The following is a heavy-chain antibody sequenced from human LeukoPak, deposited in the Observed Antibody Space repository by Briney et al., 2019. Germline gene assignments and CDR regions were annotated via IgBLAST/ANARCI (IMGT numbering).Heavy chain of an antibody. D-gene: IGHD6-13*01. CDR3: AREGDSSSWSDY. V-gene: IGHV3-21*01. Sequence: KPGGSLRLSCAASGFPFSSYRMNWVRKAPGKGLEGVSSISSSSSYIYYADSVKGRFTISRDNAKNSLYLQMNSLRAEDTAVYYCAREGDSSSWSDYWGQGTLVTVSS. CDR2: ISSSSSYI. CDR1: GFPFSSYR. J-gene: IGHJ4*02.